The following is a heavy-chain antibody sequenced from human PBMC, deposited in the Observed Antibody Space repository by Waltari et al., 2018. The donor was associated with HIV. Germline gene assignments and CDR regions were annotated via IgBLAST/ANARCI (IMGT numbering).Heavy chain of an antibody. CDR2: ISSSSSYI. D-gene: IGHD6-19*01. CDR3: ARAVAGPFDY. J-gene: IGHJ4*02. Sequence: EGKLVESGGGLVKPGGSMRVSWAAAGFTFCSYSMNWVRQAPGKGLEWVSTISSSSSYIYYADSVKGRFTISRDNAKNSLYLQMNSLRAEDTAVYYCARAVAGPFDYWGQGTLVTVSS. V-gene: IGHV3-21*01. CDR1: GFTFCSYS.